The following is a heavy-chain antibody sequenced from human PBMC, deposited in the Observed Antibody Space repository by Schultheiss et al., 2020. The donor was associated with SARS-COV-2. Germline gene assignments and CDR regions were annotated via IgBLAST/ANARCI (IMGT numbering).Heavy chain of an antibody. CDR3: AIPGAYAGTYFDY. J-gene: IGHJ4*02. CDR2: MNPDSGDT. D-gene: IGHD2-2*01. V-gene: IGHV1-8*01. CDR1: GYTFATYD. Sequence: ASVKVSCKTSGYTFATYDINWVRQATGQGLEWMGWMNPDSGDTKFAQKFQGRVTMTRDTSINTAYMELNSLRLDDTAVYYCAIPGAYAGTYFDYWGQGTLVTVSS.